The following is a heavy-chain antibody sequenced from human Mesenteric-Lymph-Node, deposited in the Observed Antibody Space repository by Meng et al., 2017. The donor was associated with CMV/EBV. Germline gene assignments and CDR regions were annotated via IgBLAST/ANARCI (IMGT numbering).Heavy chain of an antibody. D-gene: IGHD3-3*01. J-gene: IGHJ6*02. CDR3: ARRDFWSGYGYYYYGMDV. CDR1: GYTFSAYG. CDR2: INPSGGST. V-gene: IGHV1-46*01. Sequence: ASVKVSCKASGYTFSAYGISWVRLAPGQGLEWMGIINPSGGSTSYAQKFQGRVTMTRDTSTSTVYMELSSLRSEDTAVYYCARRDFWSGYGYYYYGMDVWGQGTTVTVSS.